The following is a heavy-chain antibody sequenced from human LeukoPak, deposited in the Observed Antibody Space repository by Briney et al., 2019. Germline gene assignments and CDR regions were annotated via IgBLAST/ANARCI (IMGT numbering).Heavy chain of an antibody. CDR2: IYPGDSDT. V-gene: IGHV5-51*01. D-gene: IGHD3-22*01. J-gene: IGHJ4*02. CDR3: ARAGYYYDSSGYYYFDY. Sequence: GESLKISCKGSGYSFTSHWIGWVRQMPGKGLEWMGIIYPGDSDTRYSPSFQGQVTISADKSISTAYLQWSSLKASDTAMYYCARAGYYYDSSGYYYFDYWGQGTLVTVSS. CDR1: GYSFTSHW.